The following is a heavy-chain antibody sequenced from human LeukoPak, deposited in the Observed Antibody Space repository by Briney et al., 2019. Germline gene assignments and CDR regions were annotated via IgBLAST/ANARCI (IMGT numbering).Heavy chain of an antibody. V-gene: IGHV3-21*01. CDR3: ARGRSITLLRGVAMSDGFDI. Sequence: PGGSLRLPCAASGFTFSNYGMNWVGQAPGKGLEWVSFTDTSGNYIYYGDSVKGRFTISRDNAKNLVFLQMNGLRAEDTAVYYCARGRSITLLRGVAMSDGFDIWGQGAMVAVSS. CDR2: TDTSGNYI. D-gene: IGHD3-10*01. CDR1: GFTFSNYG. J-gene: IGHJ3*02.